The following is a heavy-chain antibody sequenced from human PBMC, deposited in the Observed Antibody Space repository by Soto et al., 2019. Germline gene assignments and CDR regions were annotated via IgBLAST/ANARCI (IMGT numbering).Heavy chain of an antibody. V-gene: IGHV4-59*01. J-gene: IGHJ3*02. CDR1: GGSISSYY. CDR3: ARDLSHWSGYKTDHDAFDI. D-gene: IGHD3-3*01. Sequence: SETLSLTCTVSGGSISSYYWSWIRQPPGKGLEWIGYINYSGSTNYNPSLKSRVTISVDTSKNQFSLKLSSVTAADTAVYYCARDLSHWSGYKTDHDAFDIWGQGTMVTVSS. CDR2: INYSGST.